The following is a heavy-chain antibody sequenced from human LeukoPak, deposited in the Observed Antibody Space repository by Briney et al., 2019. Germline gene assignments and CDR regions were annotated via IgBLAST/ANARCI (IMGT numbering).Heavy chain of an antibody. CDR2: ISSSSYI. CDR3: ASHCSSTSCYKGRYGMDV. Sequence: GGSLRLSCAASGFTFSSYSMNWVRQAPGKGLEWVSSISSSSYIYYADSVKGRFTISRDNAKDTLYLQMNSLRAEDTAVYYCASHCSSTSCYKGRYGMDVWGQGTTVTVSS. CDR1: GFTFSSYS. J-gene: IGHJ6*02. D-gene: IGHD2-2*02. V-gene: IGHV3-21*01.